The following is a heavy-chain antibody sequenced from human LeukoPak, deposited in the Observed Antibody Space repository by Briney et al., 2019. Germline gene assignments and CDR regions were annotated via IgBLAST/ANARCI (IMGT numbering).Heavy chain of an antibody. CDR2: IHYSGST. CDR3: ARESEYSSSSEDY. CDR1: GGSISSYY. V-gene: IGHV4-59*12. Sequence: PSETLSLTCTVSGGSISSYYWSWIRQPPGKGVEWIGYIHYSGSTNYNPSLKSRVTISVDTSKNQFSLKLSSVTAADTAVYYCARESEYSSSSEDYWGQGTLVTVSS. D-gene: IGHD6-6*01. J-gene: IGHJ4*02.